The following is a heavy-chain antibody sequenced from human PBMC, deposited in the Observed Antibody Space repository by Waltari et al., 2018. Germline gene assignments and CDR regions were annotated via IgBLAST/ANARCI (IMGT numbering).Heavy chain of an antibody. J-gene: IGHJ5*02. CDR2: ISGSGTNT. Sequence: EVQLLESGGGLVQPGGSLRPSCAASGFTFSSYAVTWVRRAPGTGLEWVSTISGSGTNTYFADSVKGRFTISRDNSKNTLYLQMNSLRAEDTAVYYCAKARDYGDYAAWFDPWGQGTLVTVSS. D-gene: IGHD4-17*01. V-gene: IGHV3-23*01. CDR1: GFTFSSYA. CDR3: AKARDYGDYAAWFDP.